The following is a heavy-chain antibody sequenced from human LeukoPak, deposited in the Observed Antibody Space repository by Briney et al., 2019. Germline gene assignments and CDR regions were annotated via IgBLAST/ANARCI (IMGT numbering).Heavy chain of an antibody. CDR3: AKWGPHCVGDYCPALDS. CDR2: INQDGSKK. J-gene: IGHJ4*02. D-gene: IGHD2-21*02. CDR1: RFTFSNYW. V-gene: IGHV3-7*01. Sequence: PGGSLRLSCVASRFTFSNYWMSWVRQAPGKGLEWVANINQDGSKKPYADFMKGRFTISRDNAKESLYLQLNSLRADDTAVYYCAKWGPHCVGDYCPALDSWGQGTLVTVSS.